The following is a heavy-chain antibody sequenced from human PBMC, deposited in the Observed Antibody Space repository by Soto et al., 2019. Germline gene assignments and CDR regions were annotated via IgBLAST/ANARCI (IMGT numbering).Heavy chain of an antibody. CDR3: TTGYXSTDXX. CDR2: IKSKTGGGTT. D-gene: IGHD6-19*01. CDR1: GFIFSNAW. J-gene: IGHJ4*02. Sequence: DVQLVESGGGLVKPGGSLRLSCAASGFIFSNAWMNWVRRAPGKGLEWVGRIKSKTGGGTTGDAAPGKGRFTVSRDASERTVYLQMNSLKTEDTAVYYCTTGYXSTDXXWGPGTLVTVSS. V-gene: IGHV3-15*07.